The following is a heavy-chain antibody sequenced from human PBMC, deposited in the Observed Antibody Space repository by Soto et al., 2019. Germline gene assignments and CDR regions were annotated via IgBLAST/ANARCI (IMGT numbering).Heavy chain of an antibody. J-gene: IGHJ4*02. V-gene: IGHV3-53*01. Sequence: EVQLVESGGDLILPGGSLRLSCAASGFSVSSTYMNWVRQAPGKGLEWVSVIYSGGSASYADSVKGRFTISRDNSKNTVYLQMSNVRADDTGVYYCARGEEWGWRHYFDLWGQGTLVTVSS. D-gene: IGHD3-3*01. CDR2: IYSGGSA. CDR1: GFSVSSTY. CDR3: ARGEEWGWRHYFDL.